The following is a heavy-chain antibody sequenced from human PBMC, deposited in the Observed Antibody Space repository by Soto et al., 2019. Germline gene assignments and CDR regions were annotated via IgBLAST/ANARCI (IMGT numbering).Heavy chain of an antibody. CDR3: ARGRIVGATITFDY. J-gene: IGHJ4*02. Sequence: ASVKVSCKASGYTFTSYAMHWVRQAPGQRLEWMGWINAGNGNTKYSQKFQGRVTITRDTSASTAYMELSSLRSEDTAVYYCARGRIVGATITFDYWGQGTLVTVSS. CDR1: GYTFTSYA. D-gene: IGHD1-26*01. CDR2: INAGNGNT. V-gene: IGHV1-3*01.